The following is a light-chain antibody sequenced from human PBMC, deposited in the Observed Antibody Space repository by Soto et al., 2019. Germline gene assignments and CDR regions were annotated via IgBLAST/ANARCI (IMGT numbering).Light chain of an antibody. J-gene: IGKJ2*01. CDR2: DAS. CDR1: QSVSNNY. V-gene: IGKV3-20*01. CDR3: QQYGNSVPNT. Sequence: EIVLTQSPGTLSLSPGERATLSCRASQSVSNNYLAWYQQKPGQAPRLLIYDASNRATGIPDRFSGSGSGTDFTLTISRLEPEEFAVYYCQQYGNSVPNTFGQGTKVEIK.